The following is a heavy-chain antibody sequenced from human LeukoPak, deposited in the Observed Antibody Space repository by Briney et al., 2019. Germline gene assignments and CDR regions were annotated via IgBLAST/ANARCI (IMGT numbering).Heavy chain of an antibody. CDR1: GFTFSSYA. D-gene: IGHD2-15*01. CDR2: ISGSGGST. V-gene: IGHV3-23*01. CDR3: AKYARYCSGGSCFTVYYFDY. J-gene: IGHJ4*02. Sequence: PGGSLRLSCAASGFTFSSYAMSWVRQAPGKGREWVSAISGSGGSTYYADSVKGRFTISRDNSKNTLYLQMNSLRAEDTAVYYCAKYARYCSGGSCFTVYYFDYWGQGTLVTVSS.